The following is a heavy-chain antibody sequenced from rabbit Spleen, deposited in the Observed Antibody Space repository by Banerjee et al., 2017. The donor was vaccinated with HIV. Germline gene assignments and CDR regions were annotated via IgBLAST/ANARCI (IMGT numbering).Heavy chain of an antibody. CDR2: IGSGSTGNT. CDR3: ARDVDTIYFRFSL. CDR1: GFSFSSRYY. J-gene: IGHJ6*01. D-gene: IGHD1-1*01. Sequence: QSLEESGGGLVQPEGSLTLTCTASGFSFSSRYYMCWVRRAPGKGLEWIGCIGSGSTGNTYYASWAKGRFTISETSSTTVTLQMTSLTAADTATYFCARDVDTIYFRFSLWGPGTLVTVS. V-gene: IGHV1S40*01.